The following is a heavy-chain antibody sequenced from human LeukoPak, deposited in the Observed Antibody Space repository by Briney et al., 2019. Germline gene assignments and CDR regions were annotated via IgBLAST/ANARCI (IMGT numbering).Heavy chain of an antibody. CDR1: GGSISSSGYY. Sequence: SETLSLTCGVSGGSISSSGYYWAWIRQPPGTGLEWIGSISYTGTTYYNPSLKSRLTISADRSKNQFSLKLTSVTAADTAVYYCARRRIVATINYWGQGTLVTVSS. V-gene: IGHV4-39*01. CDR3: ARRRIVATINY. J-gene: IGHJ4*02. CDR2: ISYTGTT. D-gene: IGHD5-12*01.